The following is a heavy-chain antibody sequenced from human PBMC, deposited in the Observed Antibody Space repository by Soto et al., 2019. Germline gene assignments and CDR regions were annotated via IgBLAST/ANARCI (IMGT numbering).Heavy chain of an antibody. CDR3: ARGRKVEMATITGGNYYYYGMDV. D-gene: IGHD5-12*01. CDR1: GGSISSSNW. Sequence: KASETLSLTCAVSGGSISSSNWLSWVRQPPGKGLEWIGEIYHSGSTNYNPSLKSRVTISVDKSKNQFSLKLSSVTAADTAVYYCARGRKVEMATITGGNYYYYGMDVWGQGTTVTVSS. V-gene: IGHV4-4*02. CDR2: IYHSGST. J-gene: IGHJ6*02.